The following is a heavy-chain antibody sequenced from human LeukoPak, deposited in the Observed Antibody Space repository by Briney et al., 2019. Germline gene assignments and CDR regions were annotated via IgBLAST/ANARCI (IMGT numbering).Heavy chain of an antibody. J-gene: IGHJ6*02. CDR2: IYSGGST. V-gene: IGHV3-53*01. Sequence: PGGSLRLSRAASGFTVSSNYMSWVRQAPGKGLEGVSVIYSGGSTYYADSVKGRFTIPRDNSKNTLYLQMNSLRAEDTAVYYCASDPFNAYYYYGMDVWGQGTTVTVSS. CDR1: GFTVSSNY. CDR3: ASDPFNAYYYYGMDV.